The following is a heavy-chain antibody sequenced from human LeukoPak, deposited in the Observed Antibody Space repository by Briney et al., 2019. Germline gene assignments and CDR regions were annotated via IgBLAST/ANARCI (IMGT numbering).Heavy chain of an antibody. CDR3: ARDSTTMDARWFDP. Sequence: ASVKVSCKASGGTFSSYAISWVRQAPGQGLEWMGGIIPIFGTANYAQKFQGRVTITADESTSTAYMEPSSLRSEDTAVYYCARDSTTMDARWFDPWGQGTLVTVSS. D-gene: IGHD1-1*01. V-gene: IGHV1-69*13. CDR1: GGTFSSYA. J-gene: IGHJ5*02. CDR2: IIPIFGTA.